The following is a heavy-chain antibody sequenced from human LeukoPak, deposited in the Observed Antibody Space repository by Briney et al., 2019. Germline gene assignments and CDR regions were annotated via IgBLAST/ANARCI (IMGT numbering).Heavy chain of an antibody. D-gene: IGHD4-23*01. V-gene: IGHV4-59*01. CDR2: IHYSGNT. Sequence: SETLSLTCTVSGGSISDYHWSWIRQPPGKGLEWIGSIHYSGNTNYNPSLKSRVSISLDASKNQFSLKLSSVTAADTAVYYCAGDGGYGGNSRLDYWGQGTLVTVSS. CDR3: AGDGGYGGNSRLDY. J-gene: IGHJ4*02. CDR1: GGSISDYH.